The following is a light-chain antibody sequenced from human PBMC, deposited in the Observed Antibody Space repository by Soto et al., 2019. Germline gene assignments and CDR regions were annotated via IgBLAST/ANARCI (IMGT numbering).Light chain of an antibody. J-gene: IGLJ1*01. CDR3: SSYAVTNICV. Sequence: QSALTQPPSASGSPGQSVTISCTGTSSDVGGYNYVSWYQQHPGKAPKVIIYEVSKRPSGVPDRFSGSKSGSTASLTVSGLQAEDEADYYCSSYAVTNICVIGTGTKAPS. CDR1: SSDVGGYNY. V-gene: IGLV2-8*01. CDR2: EVS.